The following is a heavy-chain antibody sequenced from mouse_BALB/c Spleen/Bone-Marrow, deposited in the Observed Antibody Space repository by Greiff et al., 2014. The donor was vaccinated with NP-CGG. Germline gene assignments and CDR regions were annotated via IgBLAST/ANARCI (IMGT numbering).Heavy chain of an antibody. V-gene: IGHV1-12*01. CDR1: GYTFTSYN. CDR2: IYPGNGDT. CDR3: ARGRGNYGGYFDV. D-gene: IGHD2-1*01. J-gene: IGHJ1*01. Sequence: QVQLQQSGAELVKPGASVKMSCKASGYTFTSYNMHWVKQTPGQGLEWIGAIYPGNGDTSYNQKFKGRATLTADKSSSTAYMQLSSLTSEDSAVYYGARGRGNYGGYFDVRGAGTTVTVSS.